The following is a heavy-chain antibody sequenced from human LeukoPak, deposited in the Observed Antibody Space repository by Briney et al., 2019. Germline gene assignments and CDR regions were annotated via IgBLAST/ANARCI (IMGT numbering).Heavy chain of an antibody. Sequence: SETLSLTCTVSGGSLSSGGYYWSWIRQPPGKGLEWIGYIYHSGSTYYNPSLKSRVTISVDRSKNQFSLKLSSVTAADTAVYYCARGYSSPGYYYYYMDVWGKGTTVTVSS. D-gene: IGHD6-13*01. CDR1: GGSLSSGGYY. J-gene: IGHJ6*03. V-gene: IGHV4-30-2*01. CDR3: ARGYSSPGYYYYYMDV. CDR2: IYHSGST.